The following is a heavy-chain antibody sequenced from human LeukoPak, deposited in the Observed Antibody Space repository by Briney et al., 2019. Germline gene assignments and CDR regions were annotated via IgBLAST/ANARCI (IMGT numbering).Heavy chain of an antibody. Sequence: GGSLRLSCAASGFTFKNYAMNWVRQAPGKGLEWVSGINWNGGRTGYADSVKGRFTISRDNAKNSLYLQMNSLRAEDTALYYCARDYDYGDYPGYWGQGTLVTVSS. J-gene: IGHJ4*02. CDR3: ARDYDYGDYPGY. V-gene: IGHV3-20*04. CDR1: GFTFKNYA. CDR2: INWNGGRT. D-gene: IGHD4-17*01.